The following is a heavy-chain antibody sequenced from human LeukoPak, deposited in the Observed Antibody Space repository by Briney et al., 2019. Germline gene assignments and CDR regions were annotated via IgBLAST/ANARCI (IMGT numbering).Heavy chain of an antibody. V-gene: IGHV3-30*18. CDR3: AKLSQPGRVY. J-gene: IGHJ4*02. CDR2: ISYDGSNK. CDR1: GFTFSSYG. Sequence: GRSLRLSCAASGFTFSSYGMHWVRQAPGKGLEWVAVISYDGSNKYYADSVKGRFTISRDNSKNTLYLQMNSLRAKDTAVYYCAKLSQPGRVYWGQGTLVTVSS.